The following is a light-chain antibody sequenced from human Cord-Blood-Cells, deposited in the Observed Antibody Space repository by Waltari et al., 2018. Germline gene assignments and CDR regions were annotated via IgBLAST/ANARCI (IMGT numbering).Light chain of an antibody. J-gene: IGLJ1*01. V-gene: IGLV2-23*01. CDR3: CSYAGSSTYV. CDR1: SSDVGSYNL. CDR2: EGS. Sequence: QSALTQPASVSGSPGQSITISCTGTSSDVGSYNLVSWYQQHPGKAPELMIYEGSKRPPGVSNRVSGSKSGNTASLTISGLQAEDEADYYCCSYAGSSTYVFGTGTKVTVL.